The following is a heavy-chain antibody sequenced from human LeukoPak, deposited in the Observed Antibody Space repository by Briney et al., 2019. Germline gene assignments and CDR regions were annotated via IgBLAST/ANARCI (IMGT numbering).Heavy chain of an antibody. CDR2: IYYSGTT. Sequence: SETLSLTCTVSGGSISSSGYYWGWIRQPPGKGLEWIGRIYYSGTTYYNPSPKSRATISVDTSKNQFSLKVSSVTAADTAVYYCARCGSYYYFDYWGQGTLVTVSS. CDR1: GGSISSSGYY. J-gene: IGHJ4*02. V-gene: IGHV4-39*07. D-gene: IGHD1-26*01. CDR3: ARCGSYYYFDY.